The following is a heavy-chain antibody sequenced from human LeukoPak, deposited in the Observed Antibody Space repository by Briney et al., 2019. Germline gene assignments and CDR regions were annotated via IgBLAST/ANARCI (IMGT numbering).Heavy chain of an antibody. J-gene: IGHJ4*02. D-gene: IGHD6-19*01. V-gene: IGHV1-69*13. CDR1: GGTFSSYA. CDR2: IIPIFGTA. Sequence: SVKVSCKASGGTFSSYAISWVRQAPGQGLEWMGGIIPIFGTANYAQKFQGRVTITADESTSTAYMELSSLRSEDTAVYYYARDRAVAGPFDYWGQGTLVTVSS. CDR3: ARDRAVAGPFDY.